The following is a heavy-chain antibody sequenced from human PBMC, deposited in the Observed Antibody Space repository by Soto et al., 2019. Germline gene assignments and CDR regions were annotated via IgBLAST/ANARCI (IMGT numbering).Heavy chain of an antibody. CDR2: IIPIFGTA. CDR3: ARENAWAFDY. D-gene: IGHD2-2*01. J-gene: IGHJ4*02. CDR1: GGTFSSYA. Sequence: SVKVSCKASGGTFSSYAISWVRQAPGQGLEWMGGIIPIFGTANYAQKFQGRVTITADESTSTAYMELNSVTAADTAVYYCARENAWAFDYWGQGTLVTVSS. V-gene: IGHV1-69*13.